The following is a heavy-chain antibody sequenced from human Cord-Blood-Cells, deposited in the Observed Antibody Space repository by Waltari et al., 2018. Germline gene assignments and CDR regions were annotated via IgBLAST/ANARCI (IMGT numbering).Heavy chain of an antibody. Sequence: EVQLLESGGGLVQPGGSLRLSCAAPGFTFRSYAMSWVRQAPGKGLEWVSAISGSGGSTYYADSVKGRFTISRDNSKNTLYLQMNSLRAEDTAVYYCAKRKGSSGAFDIWGQGTMVTVSS. CDR3: AKRKGSSGAFDI. D-gene: IGHD6-6*01. CDR2: ISGSGGST. CDR1: GFTFRSYA. V-gene: IGHV3-23*01. J-gene: IGHJ3*02.